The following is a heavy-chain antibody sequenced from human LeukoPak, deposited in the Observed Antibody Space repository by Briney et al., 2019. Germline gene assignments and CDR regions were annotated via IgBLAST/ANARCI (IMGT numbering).Heavy chain of an antibody. CDR2: IRSKIYGGTT. CDR3: TRARATYYYDSSGYM. CDR1: GFTFGYFA. D-gene: IGHD3-22*01. Sequence: SLRLSCTASGFTFGYFAMSWVRQAPGKGLDWVGFIRSKIYGGTTEYAASVKGRFTISRDDSKSVAYLHMNNLKTEDTAVYYCTRARATYYYDSSGYMGGQGTLVTVSS. V-gene: IGHV3-49*04. J-gene: IGHJ4*02.